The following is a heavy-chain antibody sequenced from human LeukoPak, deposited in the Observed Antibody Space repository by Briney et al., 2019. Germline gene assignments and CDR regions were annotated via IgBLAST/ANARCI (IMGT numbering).Heavy chain of an antibody. CDR1: GFTFSSYE. CDR3: ARDIGKWHSFDY. D-gene: IGHD1-26*01. J-gene: IGHJ4*02. V-gene: IGHV3-48*03. Sequence: GGSLRLSCAASGFTFSSYEMNWVRQAPGKGLEWVSYISSSGSTIYYADSVKGRFTISRDNAKNSLYLQMNSLRAEDTAVYYCARDIGKWHSFDYWGQGTLVTVSA. CDR2: ISSSGSTI.